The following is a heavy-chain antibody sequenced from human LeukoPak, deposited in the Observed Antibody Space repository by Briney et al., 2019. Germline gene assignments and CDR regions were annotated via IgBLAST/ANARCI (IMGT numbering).Heavy chain of an antibody. CDR3: ARRGIAVAGTPGDYFQH. CDR2: IYPGDSDT. D-gene: IGHD6-19*01. J-gene: IGHJ1*01. CDR1: GYSFANNW. Sequence: GESLKISGKGSGYSFANNWIGWVRQMPGKGLEWMGIIYPGDSDTRYSPSFQGQVTISADKSLSTAYLHWSSLKASDTAMYYCARRGIAVAGTPGDYFQHWGQGTLVTVSS. V-gene: IGHV5-51*01.